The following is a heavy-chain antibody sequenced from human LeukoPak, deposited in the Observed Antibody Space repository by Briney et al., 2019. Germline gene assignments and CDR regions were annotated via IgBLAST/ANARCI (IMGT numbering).Heavy chain of an antibody. J-gene: IGHJ5*02. CDR3: ARHRYSTTSGLDP. D-gene: IGHD3-16*02. V-gene: IGHV4-59*08. CDR1: DGSISSDY. CDR2: IFHSGGT. Sequence: PSETLSLTCAVSDGSISSDYWGWIRQPPGKGLEWIGYIFHSGGTNYNPSLKSRVTISVDTSKNQISLKLSSVTAADTAIYYCARHRYSTTSGLDPWGQGTLVTVSS.